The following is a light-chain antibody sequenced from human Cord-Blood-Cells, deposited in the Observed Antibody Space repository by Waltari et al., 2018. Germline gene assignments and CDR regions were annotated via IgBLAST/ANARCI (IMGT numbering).Light chain of an antibody. CDR3: QQYGSSPPT. V-gene: IGKV3-20*01. CDR2: GAS. CDR1: QSVSSSY. J-gene: IGKJ1*01. Sequence: IALTPSPGTLSLSPGERATLSCRASQSVSSSYLAWYQQKPGQAPRLLIYGASSRATGIPDRFSGSGSGTDFTLTISRLEPEDLAVYYCQQYGSSPPTFGQGTKVEIK.